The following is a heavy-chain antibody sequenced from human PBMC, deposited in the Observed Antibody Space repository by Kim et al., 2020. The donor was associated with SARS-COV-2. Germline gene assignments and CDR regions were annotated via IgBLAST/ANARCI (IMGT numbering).Heavy chain of an antibody. CDR3: ARGGPVAGLSY. D-gene: IGHD6-19*01. V-gene: IGHV4-34*01. J-gene: IGHJ4*02. Sequence: SETLSLTCAVYGGSFSGYYWSWIRQPPGKGLEWIGEINHSGSTNYNPSLKSRVTISVDTSKNQFSLKLSSVTAADTAVYYCARGGPVAGLSYWGQGTLVTVSS. CDR2: INHSGST. CDR1: GGSFSGYY.